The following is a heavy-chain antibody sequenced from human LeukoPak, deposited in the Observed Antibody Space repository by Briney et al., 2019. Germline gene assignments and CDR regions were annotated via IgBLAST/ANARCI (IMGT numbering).Heavy chain of an antibody. CDR3: LTLIWFGELLRDY. CDR1: GGTFSSYA. J-gene: IGHJ4*02. V-gene: IGHV1-69*05. D-gene: IGHD3-10*01. Sequence: SVKVSCKASGGTFSSYAISWVRQAPGQGLEWMGGIIPIFGTANYAQKFQGRVTITTDESTSTVYMELSSLRSEDTAVYYCLTLIWFGELLRDYWGQGTLVTVSS. CDR2: IIPIFGTA.